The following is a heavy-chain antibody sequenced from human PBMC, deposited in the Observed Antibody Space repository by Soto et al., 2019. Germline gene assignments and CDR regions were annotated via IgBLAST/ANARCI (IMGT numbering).Heavy chain of an antibody. CDR1: GGSFSGNY. CDR3: ARVVVRGVTDLFDY. V-gene: IGHV4-34*01. J-gene: IGHJ4*02. Sequence: SETLSLTCAVYGGSFSGNYWTWVRQPPGKGLEWIAEINHSGSNNYNPSLKSRVTISVDRSKNQFSLKLSSVTAADTAVYYCARVVVRGVTDLFDYWGQGTLVTVSS. D-gene: IGHD3-10*01. CDR2: INHSGSN.